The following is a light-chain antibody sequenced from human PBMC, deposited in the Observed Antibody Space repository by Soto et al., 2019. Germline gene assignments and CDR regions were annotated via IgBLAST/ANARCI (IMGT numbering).Light chain of an antibody. CDR1: QRVSSGF. CDR2: GTS. V-gene: IGKV3-20*01. Sequence: IVLTQSPGTLSMSPGESATLSCRASQRVSSGFLAWYQQKPGQAPRLLIYGTSTRATAVPDRFSGGGSGTDFTLTISGLEPEDFALYYCHQRQSWPRTFGQGTKVDI. CDR3: HQRQSWPRT. J-gene: IGKJ1*01.